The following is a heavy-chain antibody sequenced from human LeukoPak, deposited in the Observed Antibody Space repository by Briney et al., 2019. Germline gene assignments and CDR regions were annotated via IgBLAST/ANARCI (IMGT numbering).Heavy chain of an antibody. CDR3: ARPSLYYYDSSGYSHAFDI. V-gene: IGHV1-69*01. CDR2: IIPIFGTA. Sequence: SVKVSCKASGGTFSSYAISWVRQAPGQGLEWMGGIIPIFGTANYAQKFQGRVTITADESTSTAYMELSSLRSEDTAVYYCARPSLYYYDSSGYSHAFDIWGQGTMVTVSS. J-gene: IGHJ3*02. CDR1: GGTFSSYA. D-gene: IGHD3-22*01.